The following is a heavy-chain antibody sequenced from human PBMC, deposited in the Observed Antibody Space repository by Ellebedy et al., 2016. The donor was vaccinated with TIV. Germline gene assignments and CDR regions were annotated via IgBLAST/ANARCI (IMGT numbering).Heavy chain of an antibody. CDR1: GYTFTNHG. Sequence: AASVKVSCKASGYTFTNHGITWARQAPGQGLEWMGWVSAYNGDIKYAQKFQDRVTMTTDTSTSSGYMELRSLRSDDTAVYFCATGRSMIRGFDYWGQGTLVTVSS. CDR2: VSAYNGDI. V-gene: IGHV1-18*01. D-gene: IGHD3-10*01. J-gene: IGHJ4*02. CDR3: ATGRSMIRGFDY.